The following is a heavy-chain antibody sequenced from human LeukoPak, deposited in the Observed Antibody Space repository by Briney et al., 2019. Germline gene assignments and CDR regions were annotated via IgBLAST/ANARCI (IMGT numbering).Heavy chain of an antibody. CDR2: ISTSSSTM. CDR1: GFTFSTYS. CDR3: ASRGAAFDI. D-gene: IGHD3-10*01. Sequence: GGSLRLSCAASGFTFSTYSMNWVRQAPGKGLEWVSYISTSSSTMYYADSVKGRFTISRDNARNSLYLQMNSLRAEDTAVYYCASRGAAFDIWGQGTMVTVSS. J-gene: IGHJ3*02. V-gene: IGHV3-48*01.